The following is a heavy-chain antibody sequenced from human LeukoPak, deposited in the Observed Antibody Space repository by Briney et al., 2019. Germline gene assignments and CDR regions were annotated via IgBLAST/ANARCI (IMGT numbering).Heavy chain of an antibody. CDR2: INGNGAST. Sequence: GGSLRLSCAASGFTFNNHAMSWVRQAPGKGLEWVSDINGNGASTYYSDSVKGRFTISRDNSKNTLYLQMSSLRAEDTAIYYCAKDQGYSYYYLDYWGQGTLVTVSS. V-gene: IGHV3-23*01. CDR3: AKDQGYSYYYLDY. J-gene: IGHJ4*02. CDR1: GFTFNNHA. D-gene: IGHD5-18*01.